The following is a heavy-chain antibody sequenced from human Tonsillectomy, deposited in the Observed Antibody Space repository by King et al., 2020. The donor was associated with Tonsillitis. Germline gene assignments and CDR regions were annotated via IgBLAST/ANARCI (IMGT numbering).Heavy chain of an antibody. J-gene: IGHJ4*02. CDR3: ARDSPPDY. V-gene: IGHV3-30*04. CDR2: ISYDGSNK. Sequence: VQLVESGGGVVQPGRSLRLSCAASGFIFSHYAMHWVRQAPGKGLDWVAVISYDGSNKNYADSVKGRFTISRDDSKNTLYLQMNSLRGKDTAVYYCARDSPPDYWGQGTLVTVSS. CDR1: GFIFSHYA.